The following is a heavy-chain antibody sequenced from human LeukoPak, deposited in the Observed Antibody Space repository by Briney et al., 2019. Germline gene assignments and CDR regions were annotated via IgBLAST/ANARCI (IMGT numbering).Heavy chain of an antibody. J-gene: IGHJ6*02. CDR1: RFTFSSYG. CDR2: ISYDGSNK. Sequence: PGGSLRLSCAASRFTFSSYGMHWVRQAPGKGLEWVAVISYDGSNKYYADSVKGRFTISRDNTKNTLYLQMNSLRAEDTAVYYCAKVMVAAARYYYYGMDVWGQGTTVTVSS. V-gene: IGHV3-30*18. D-gene: IGHD6-13*01. CDR3: AKVMVAAARYYYYGMDV.